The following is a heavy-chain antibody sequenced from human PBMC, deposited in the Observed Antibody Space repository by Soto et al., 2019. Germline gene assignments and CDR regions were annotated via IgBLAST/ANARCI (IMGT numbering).Heavy chain of an antibody. D-gene: IGHD3-10*01. CDR3: ARGRASGSYYLLDY. J-gene: IGHJ4*02. CDR1: GDTFTTYV. Sequence: ASVKVSCKASGDTFTTYVINWVRQATGHGLEWMGWIKPNSGNIGYAQRCQGRVTMNRDTAIRTAYMEVSSLRSDDTAVYYCARGRASGSYYLLDYWGQGTLVTVSS. CDR2: IKPNSGNI. V-gene: IGHV1-8*01.